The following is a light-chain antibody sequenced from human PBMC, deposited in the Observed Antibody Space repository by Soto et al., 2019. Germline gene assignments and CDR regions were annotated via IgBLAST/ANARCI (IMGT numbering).Light chain of an antibody. CDR3: QQYNNWPQT. CDR1: QSVGSN. J-gene: IGKJ1*01. Sequence: ERVMTQSPVTLSLSPGESVALSCRASQSVGSNLAWYQQKVGQVPRLLIYGVTTRATGIPARFSGSGSGRQFTLTISSLQSEDSAVYYCQQYNNWPQTFGQGTKVDI. CDR2: GVT. V-gene: IGKV3-15*01.